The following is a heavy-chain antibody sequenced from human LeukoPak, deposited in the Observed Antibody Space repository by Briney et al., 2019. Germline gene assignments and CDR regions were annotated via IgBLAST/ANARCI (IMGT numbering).Heavy chain of an antibody. V-gene: IGHV4-61*02. CDR3: ARDGDGLADPYYYYYMDV. D-gene: IGHD2-21*02. J-gene: IGHJ6*03. CDR2: IYTSGST. Sequence: PSQTLSLTCTVSGGSISSGSYYWSWIRQPAGKGLEWIGRIYTSGSTNYNPSLKSRVTISVDTSKNQFSLKLSSVTAADTAVYYCARDGDGLADPYYYYYMDVWGKGTTVTVSS. CDR1: GGSISSGSYY.